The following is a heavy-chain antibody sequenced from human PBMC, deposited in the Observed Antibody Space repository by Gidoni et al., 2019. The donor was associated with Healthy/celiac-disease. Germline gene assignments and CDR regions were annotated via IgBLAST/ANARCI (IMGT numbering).Heavy chain of an antibody. Sequence: QVQLVESGGGLVKPGRSLRLSCAASGSTFTDYYMRWLRQAPGKGLEWVSYISSSSSYTNYADSVKGRFTISRDNAKNSLYLQMNSLRAEDTAVYYCASSATYCSSTSCYRGWYFDLWGRGTLVTVSS. CDR2: ISSSSSYT. V-gene: IGHV3-11*06. D-gene: IGHD2-2*02. J-gene: IGHJ2*01. CDR3: ASSATYCSSTSCYRGWYFDL. CDR1: GSTFTDYY.